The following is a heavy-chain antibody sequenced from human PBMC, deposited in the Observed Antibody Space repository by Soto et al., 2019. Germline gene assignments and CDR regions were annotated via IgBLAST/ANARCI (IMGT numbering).Heavy chain of an antibody. CDR3: ARGLTYYYYMDV. J-gene: IGHJ6*03. CDR2: IYYSGST. D-gene: IGHD3-10*01. CDR1: GGSISSYY. V-gene: IGHV4-59*01. Sequence: QVQLQESGPGLVKPSETLSLTCTVSGGSISSYYWSWIRQPPGKGLEWIGYIYYSGSTNYNPSLKSRVTISVDTSKNQFSLKLSSVTAADTAVYYCARGLTYYYYMDVWGKGTTVTVSS.